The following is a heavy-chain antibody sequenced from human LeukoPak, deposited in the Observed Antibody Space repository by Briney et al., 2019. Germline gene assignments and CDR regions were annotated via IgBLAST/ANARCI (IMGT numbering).Heavy chain of an antibody. J-gene: IGHJ4*02. CDR3: RGSDSTRDY. Sequence: TGGSLRLSCAASGFTFSNYWMTWVRQAPGKGLEWVASIKEDGSEKYYVDSVKGRFPVSADNAKNSLYLQMNSLRPEDTAVYYCRGSDSTRDYWGQGTLVTVSS. CDR2: IKEDGSEK. CDR1: GFTFSNYW. D-gene: IGHD3-22*01. V-gene: IGHV3-7*01.